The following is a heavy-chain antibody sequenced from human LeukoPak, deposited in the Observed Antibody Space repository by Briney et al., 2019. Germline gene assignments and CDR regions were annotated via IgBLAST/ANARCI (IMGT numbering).Heavy chain of an antibody. CDR2: IRYDVSNK. Sequence: GGSLRLSCAASGFTFSNYDMHWVRQAPGKGLEWVAFIRYDVSNKYYGDSVKGRFTISRDNSKNTLYLQMNSLRAEDTAVYYCARPIAGFDYWGQGTLVTVSS. D-gene: IGHD6-13*01. V-gene: IGHV3-30*02. CDR3: ARPIAGFDY. J-gene: IGHJ4*02. CDR1: GFTFSNYD.